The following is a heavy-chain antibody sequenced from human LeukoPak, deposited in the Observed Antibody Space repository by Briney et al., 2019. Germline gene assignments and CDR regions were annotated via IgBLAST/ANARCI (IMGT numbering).Heavy chain of an antibody. CDR1: GFTLSSYS. J-gene: IGHJ6*03. Sequence: PGGSLRLSCAASGFTLSSYSMNWVRQAPGKGLEWVSSISRSSSFIYYADSVKGRFTISRENAKNSLYLQMNSLRAEDTAVYYCARYNPPDTHHMDVWGKGTTVTVSS. CDR2: ISRSSSFI. CDR3: ARYNPPDTHHMDV. D-gene: IGHD1-14*01. V-gene: IGHV3-21*01.